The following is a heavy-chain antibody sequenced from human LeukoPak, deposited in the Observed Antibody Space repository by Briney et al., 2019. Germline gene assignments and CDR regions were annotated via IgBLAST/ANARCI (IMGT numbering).Heavy chain of an antibody. CDR3: ARAPYTSGFYFFDP. J-gene: IGHJ5*02. CDR1: GGSISSYY. CDR2: VYCSGST. V-gene: IGHV4-59*13. Sequence: KPSETLSLTCTVSGGSISSYYWSWIRQPPGKGLEWIGYVYCSGSTTYNPSLKSRVTISVDTSKNQFSLKLSSVTAADTAVYYCARAPYTSGFYFFDPWGQGTLVTVSS. D-gene: IGHD3-22*01.